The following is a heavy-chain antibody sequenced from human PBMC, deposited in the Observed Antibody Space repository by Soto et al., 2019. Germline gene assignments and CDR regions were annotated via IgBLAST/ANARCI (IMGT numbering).Heavy chain of an antibody. D-gene: IGHD3-16*01. CDR2: IFYTGTT. V-gene: IGHV4-30-4*01. J-gene: IGHJ4*02. CDR3: AREPFLPRARHDY. CDR1: AASFSKYF. Sequence: PSETLSLTCTVSAASFSKYFWTWIRQSPGKGLEWMGYIFYTGTTYSTPSLKSRLIMSIDTSKNQFSLRLTSVTAADSAVYYCAREPFLPRARHDYWGQGALVTVSS.